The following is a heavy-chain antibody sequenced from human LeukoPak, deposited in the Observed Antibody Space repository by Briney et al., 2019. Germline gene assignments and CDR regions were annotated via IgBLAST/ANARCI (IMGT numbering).Heavy chain of an antibody. Sequence: GRSLRLSCAASGFTFSSYAKHWVRQAPGKGLEWVAVISYDGSNKYYADSVKGRFTISRDNSKNTLYLQMNSLRAEDTAVYYCARLAGIAAAGTLSYFDYWGQGTLVTVSS. CDR1: GFTFSSYA. CDR3: ARLAGIAAAGTLSYFDY. CDR2: ISYDGSNK. V-gene: IGHV3-30*04. J-gene: IGHJ4*02. D-gene: IGHD6-13*01.